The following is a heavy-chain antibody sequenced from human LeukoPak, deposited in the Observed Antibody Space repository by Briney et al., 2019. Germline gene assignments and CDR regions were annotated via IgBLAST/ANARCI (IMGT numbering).Heavy chain of an antibody. CDR1: GFTFDDYA. D-gene: IGHD2-2*01. V-gene: IGHV3-9*01. CDR2: ISWNSGSI. J-gene: IGHJ6*02. CDR3: AKGGYCSSTSCPHYYYGMDV. Sequence: QPGGSLRLSCAASGFTFDDYAMHWVRQAPGKGLEWVSGISWNSGSIGYADSVKGRFTISRDNAKNSLHLQMNSLRAEDTALYYCAKGGYCSSTSCPHYYYGMDVWGQGTTVTVSS.